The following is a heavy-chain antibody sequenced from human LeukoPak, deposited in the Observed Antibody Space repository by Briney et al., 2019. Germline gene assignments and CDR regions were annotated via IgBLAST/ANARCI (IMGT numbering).Heavy chain of an antibody. Sequence: GGSLRLSCAASGFTFSSYGMTWVRQAPGKGLEWVSAISGSGGSTYYADSVKGRFTISRDNSKNTLYLQMNSLRAEDTAVYYCAKDRGDTAMVIYYFDYWGQGTLVTVSS. V-gene: IGHV3-23*01. J-gene: IGHJ4*02. CDR1: GFTFSSYG. CDR2: ISGSGGST. CDR3: AKDRGDTAMVIYYFDY. D-gene: IGHD5-18*01.